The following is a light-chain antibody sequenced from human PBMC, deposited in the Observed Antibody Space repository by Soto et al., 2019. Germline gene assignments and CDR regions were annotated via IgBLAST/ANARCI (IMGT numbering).Light chain of an antibody. V-gene: IGKV3-11*01. Sequence: ETVMTQSPATLSVSPGERATLSCRASQSISSNLAWYQQKPGQAPRLLIYDASNRATGIPARFSGSGSGTDFTLTISSLEPEDFAVYYCQQRFTFGPGTKVDIK. CDR3: QQRFT. CDR1: QSISSN. J-gene: IGKJ3*01. CDR2: DAS.